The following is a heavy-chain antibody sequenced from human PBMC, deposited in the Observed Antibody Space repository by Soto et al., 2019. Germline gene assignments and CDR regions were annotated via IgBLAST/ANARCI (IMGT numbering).Heavy chain of an antibody. J-gene: IGHJ6*02. Sequence: PGGSLRLSCAASGFTFSSYAMHWVRQAPGKGLEWVAVISYDGSNKYYADSVKGRFTISRDNSKNTLYLQMNSLRAEDTAVYYCARVNCSGGSCKKSYYYYGMDVWGQGTTVTVSS. CDR1: GFTFSSYA. D-gene: IGHD2-15*01. CDR2: ISYDGSNK. CDR3: ARVNCSGGSCKKSYYYYGMDV. V-gene: IGHV3-30-3*01.